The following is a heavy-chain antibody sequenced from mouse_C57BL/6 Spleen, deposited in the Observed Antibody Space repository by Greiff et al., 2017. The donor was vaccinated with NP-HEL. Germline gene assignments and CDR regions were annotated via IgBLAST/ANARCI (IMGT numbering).Heavy chain of an antibody. CDR1: GFTFTDYY. J-gene: IGHJ2*01. CDR2: IRNKANGYTT. CDR3: ARFLYGNPYYVDY. Sequence: EVKLVESGGGLVQPGGSLSLSCAASGFTFTDYYMSWVRQPPGKALEWLCFIRNKANGYTTEYSASLKGRFTISRDNSQSILYLQMNAMRAEDSATYYCARFLYGNPYYVDYWGQGTTLTVSS. D-gene: IGHD2-1*01. V-gene: IGHV7-3*01.